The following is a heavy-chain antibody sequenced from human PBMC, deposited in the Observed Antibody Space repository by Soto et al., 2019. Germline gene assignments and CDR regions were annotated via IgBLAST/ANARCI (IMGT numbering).Heavy chain of an antibody. J-gene: IGHJ5*02. D-gene: IGHD3-16*01. Sequence: MQMVESGGGSVQPGGSLRLSCAASGFPFSHYWMHWVRQTPGKGLVWVSRINPAATITNYADSVEGRFTISRDNADSALFLQMNSLRAEDTAIYYCASDTFGLRDTWGQGTLVTVSS. CDR2: INPAATIT. V-gene: IGHV3-74*01. CDR1: GFPFSHYW. CDR3: ASDTFGLRDT.